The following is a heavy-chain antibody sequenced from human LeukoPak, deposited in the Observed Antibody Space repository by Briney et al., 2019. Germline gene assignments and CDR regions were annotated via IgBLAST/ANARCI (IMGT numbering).Heavy chain of an antibody. V-gene: IGHV3-30*04. Sequence: GGSLRLSCAASGFTFSSYAMHWVRQAPGKGLEWVAVISYDGSNKYYADSVKGRFTISRDNSKNTMYLQMNSLRTEDTAVYYCARDALAFDIWGQGTMVTVSS. CDR2: ISYDGSNK. J-gene: IGHJ3*02. CDR3: ARDALAFDI. CDR1: GFTFSSYA.